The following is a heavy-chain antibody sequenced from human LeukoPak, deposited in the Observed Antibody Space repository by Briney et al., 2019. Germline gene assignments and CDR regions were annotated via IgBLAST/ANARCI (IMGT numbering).Heavy chain of an antibody. D-gene: IGHD1-26*01. CDR1: GFTFCSYS. Sequence: GSLRLSCAVSGFTFCSYSMTLIRQAPGKGLEWVSTSDRDGNTYYADSVTGRFTISRDNSKNTLYLQMNSLRAEDTAIYYCARDRSGSTHWGQGSLVTVSS. CDR3: ARDRSGSTH. CDR2: SDRDGNT. V-gene: IGHV3-23*01. J-gene: IGHJ4*02.